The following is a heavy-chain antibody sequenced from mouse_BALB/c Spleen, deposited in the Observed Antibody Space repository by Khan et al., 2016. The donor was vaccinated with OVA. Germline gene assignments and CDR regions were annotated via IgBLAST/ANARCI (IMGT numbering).Heavy chain of an antibody. J-gene: IGHJ3*01. CDR3: TRGGGNRFAY. V-gene: IGHV1S137*01. CDR2: ISTYYGDV. Sequence: VQLQESGAELVRPGVSVKISCKGSGYTFTDFTMHWVTQSHTKSLEWIGVISTYYGDVTYNQKFKGKATMTVEQSSSTASMELARLTSEDSAIYYCTRGGGNRFAYWGQGTLVTVSA. CDR1: GYTFTDFT.